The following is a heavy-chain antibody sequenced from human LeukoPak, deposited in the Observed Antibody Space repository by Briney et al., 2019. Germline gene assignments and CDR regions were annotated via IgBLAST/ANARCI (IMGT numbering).Heavy chain of an antibody. Sequence: GGSLRLSCEASGFTFSSYGMHWVRQAPGKGLEWVAIISYDGSNKYYADSVKGRITISRDNSKNTQYLQMSSLRAEDTAVYYCAKERTAYCGADCYRFQYYGMDVWGQGTTVTVSS. V-gene: IGHV3-30*18. CDR3: AKERTAYCGADCYRFQYYGMDV. CDR2: ISYDGSNK. D-gene: IGHD2-21*02. J-gene: IGHJ6*02. CDR1: GFTFSSYG.